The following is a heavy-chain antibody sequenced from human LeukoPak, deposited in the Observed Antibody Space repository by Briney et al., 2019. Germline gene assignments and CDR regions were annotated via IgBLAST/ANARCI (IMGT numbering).Heavy chain of an antibody. CDR1: GYTLTELS. CDR2: FDPEDGET. V-gene: IGHV1-24*01. Sequence: ASVKVSCKVSGYTLTELSMHWVRQAPGKGLEGMGGFDPEDGETIYAQKFQGRVTMTEDTSTDTAYMELSSLRSEDTAVYYCATTGIAAAGLTDYWGQGTLVTVSS. J-gene: IGHJ4*02. CDR3: ATTGIAAAGLTDY. D-gene: IGHD6-13*01.